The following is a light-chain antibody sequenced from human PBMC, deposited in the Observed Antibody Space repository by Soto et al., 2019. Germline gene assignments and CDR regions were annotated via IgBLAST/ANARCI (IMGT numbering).Light chain of an antibody. V-gene: IGLV2-23*03. CDR1: SSDVGSYNL. J-gene: IGLJ1*01. CDR3: CSYAGSSTFHV. Sequence: QSALTQPASVSGSPGQSITISCTGTSSDVGSYNLVSWYQQHPGKAPKLMIYEGSKRPSGVSNRFSGSKSGNTASLTISGFQAEDEADYYCCSYAGSSTFHVFGTGTKLTVL. CDR2: EGS.